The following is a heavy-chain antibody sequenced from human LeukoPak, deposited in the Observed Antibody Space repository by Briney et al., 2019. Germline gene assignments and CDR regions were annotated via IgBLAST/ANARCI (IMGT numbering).Heavy chain of an antibody. V-gene: IGHV3-23*01. CDR1: GFTFSSYA. CDR3: ARSSGWFGDAFDI. D-gene: IGHD6-19*01. J-gene: IGHJ3*02. CDR2: ISGSGGST. Sequence: PGGSLSLSCAASGFTFSSYAMSWVRQTPGKGLEWVSAISGSGGSTYYADSVKGRLAISRDNSKNTLYLQMNSLRAEDTAVYYCARSSGWFGDAFDIWGQGTMVTISS.